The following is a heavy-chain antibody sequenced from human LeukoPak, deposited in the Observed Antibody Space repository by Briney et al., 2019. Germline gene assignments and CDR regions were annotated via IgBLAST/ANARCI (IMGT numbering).Heavy chain of an antibody. D-gene: IGHD6-19*01. CDR3: AKDLSSGWYPQIDY. Sequence: GGSLRLSCAASGFTFDDYTMHWVRQAPGKGLEWVSLISWDGGSTYYADSVEGRFTISRDNSKNSLYLQMNSLRTKDTALYYCAKDLSSGWYPQIDYWGQGTLVTVSS. J-gene: IGHJ4*02. V-gene: IGHV3-43*01. CDR1: GFTFDDYT. CDR2: ISWDGGST.